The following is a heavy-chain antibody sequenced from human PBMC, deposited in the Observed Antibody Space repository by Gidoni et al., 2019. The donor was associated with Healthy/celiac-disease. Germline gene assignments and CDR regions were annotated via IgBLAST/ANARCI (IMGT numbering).Heavy chain of an antibody. D-gene: IGHD3-22*01. Sequence: QVQLVASGRGVVQRGRSLRLSCAASGFTFSSYGLHWVRQAPGKGLEWVDVIWYDGSNKYYADSVKGRFTISRDNSQNTLYLQMNSLRAEDTAVYYCAREPNRAETYYYDRGHFDYWGQGTLVTVSS. J-gene: IGHJ4*02. V-gene: IGHV3-33*01. CDR3: AREPNRAETYYYDRGHFDY. CDR1: GFTFSSYG. CDR2: IWYDGSNK.